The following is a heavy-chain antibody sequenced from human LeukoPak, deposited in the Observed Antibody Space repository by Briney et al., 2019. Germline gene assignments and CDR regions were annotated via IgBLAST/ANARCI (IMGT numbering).Heavy chain of an antibody. D-gene: IGHD3-22*01. J-gene: IGHJ3*02. CDR1: GGSISSSSYY. V-gene: IGHV4-39*07. Sequence: PSETLSLTCTVSGGSISSSSYYWGWIRQPPGKGLEWIGSIYYSGSTYYNPSLKSRVTISVDTSKNQFSLKLSSVTAADTAVYYCARDRSDSSGYYYSADAFDIWGQGTMVTVSS. CDR3: ARDRSDSSGYYYSADAFDI. CDR2: IYYSGST.